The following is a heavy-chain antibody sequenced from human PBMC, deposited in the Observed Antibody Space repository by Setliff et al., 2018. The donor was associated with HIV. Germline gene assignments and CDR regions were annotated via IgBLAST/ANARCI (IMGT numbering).Heavy chain of an antibody. D-gene: IGHD1-26*01. CDR3: ARMISYSPYFDY. V-gene: IGHV2-70*11. Sequence: SGPTLVNPTQTLTLTCTFSGFSLSTSGVCVSWIRQPPGKALEWLARIDWDDDKYYSTSLKTRLTISKDTSKNQVVLKMTNIDPVDTATYYCARMISYSPYFDYWGQGTLFTVSS. CDR1: GFSLSTSGVC. J-gene: IGHJ4*02. CDR2: IDWDDDK.